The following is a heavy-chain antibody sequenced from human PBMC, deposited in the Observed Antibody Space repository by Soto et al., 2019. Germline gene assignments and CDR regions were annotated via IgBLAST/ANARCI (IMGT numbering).Heavy chain of an antibody. CDR1: GYTFTSYS. V-gene: IGHV1-46*01. CDR2: INPSSGRT. Sequence: ASVKVSCKASGYTFTSYSMHWVRQAPGQGLEWMGIINPSSGRTSYAQNFQGRVTMTSDTSTSIVYMEMSSLKSEDTAVYYCARDHNFGFILYAMDVWGQGTAVTVSS. J-gene: IGHJ6*02. D-gene: IGHD2-15*01. CDR3: ARDHNFGFILYAMDV.